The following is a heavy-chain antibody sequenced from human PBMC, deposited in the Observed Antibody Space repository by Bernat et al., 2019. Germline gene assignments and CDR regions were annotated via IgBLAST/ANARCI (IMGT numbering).Heavy chain of an antibody. J-gene: IGHJ4*02. D-gene: IGHD3-22*01. CDR3: ARDNYDTSPLDY. CDR2: IKEDGSEK. V-gene: IGHV3-7*01. Sequence: DVQLVESGGGLVQPGGSLRLSCAASGFTFSHYWMSWVRQAPGKGLEWVANIKEDGSEKYYVDSVKGRCTISRDNAKNSLYLQMNSLRAEDAAVYFCARDNYDTSPLDYWGQGTLVSVSS. CDR1: GFTFSHYW.